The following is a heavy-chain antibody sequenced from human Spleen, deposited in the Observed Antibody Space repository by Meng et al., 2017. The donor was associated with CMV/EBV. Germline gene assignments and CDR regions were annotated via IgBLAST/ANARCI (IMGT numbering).Heavy chain of an antibody. CDR1: GFTFSIYW. CDR2: IKEDGSEK. D-gene: IGHD2-2*01. CDR3: ARDHIVPAADDWFDP. Sequence: GSLRLSCAASGFTFSIYWMSWVRQAPGKGLEWVANIKEDGSEKYYVDSAKGRFTISRDNAKNSLYLQMNSLRAEDTAVYYCARDHIVPAADDWFDPWGQGTLVTVSS. J-gene: IGHJ5*02. V-gene: IGHV3-7*01.